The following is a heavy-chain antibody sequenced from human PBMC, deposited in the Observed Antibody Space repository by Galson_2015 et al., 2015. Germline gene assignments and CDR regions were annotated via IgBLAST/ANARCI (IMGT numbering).Heavy chain of an antibody. CDR3: AKARYYYDSSGYLPFDY. CDR1: GFTFSSYA. CDR2: ISGSGGST. Sequence: SLRLSCAASGFTFSSYAMSWVRQAPGKGLEWVSAISGSGGSTYYADSVKGRFTISRDNSKNTLYLQMNSLRAEDTAVYYCAKARYYYDSSGYLPFDYWGQGTLVTVSS. J-gene: IGHJ4*02. D-gene: IGHD3-22*01. V-gene: IGHV3-23*01.